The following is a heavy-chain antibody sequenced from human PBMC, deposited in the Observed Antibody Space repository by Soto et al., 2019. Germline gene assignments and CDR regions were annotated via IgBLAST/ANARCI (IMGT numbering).Heavy chain of an antibody. CDR2: IYYSGST. J-gene: IGHJ4*02. CDR1: GGSISSGGYY. D-gene: IGHD3-10*01. Sequence: SETLSLTCTVSGGSISSGGYYWSWIRQHPGKGLEWIGYIYYSGSTYYNPSLKSRVTISVDTSKNQFSLKLSSVTAADTAVYYCARERYYGSGSDYWGQGTLVTVSS. CDR3: ARERYYGSGSDY. V-gene: IGHV4-31*03.